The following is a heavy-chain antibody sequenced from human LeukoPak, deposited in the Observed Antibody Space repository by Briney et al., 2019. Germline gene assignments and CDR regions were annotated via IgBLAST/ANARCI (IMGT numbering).Heavy chain of an antibody. D-gene: IGHD5-18*01. CDR1: GYSFTSYW. V-gene: IGHV5-51*01. CDR3: ARLDTHDRIGYYYGMDV. CDR2: IYPGDSDT. J-gene: IGHJ6*02. Sequence: GESLKISCKGSGYSFTSYWIGWVRQMPGKGLGWMGIIYPGDSDTRYSPSFQGQVTISADKSISTAYLQWSSLKASDTAMYYCARLDTHDRIGYYYGMDVWSQGTTVTVSS.